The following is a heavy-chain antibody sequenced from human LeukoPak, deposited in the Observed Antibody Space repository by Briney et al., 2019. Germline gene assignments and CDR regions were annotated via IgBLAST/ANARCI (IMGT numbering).Heavy chain of an antibody. J-gene: IGHJ4*02. CDR3: ARGGTYLPFGY. D-gene: IGHD3-16*01. CDR2: MNANSGDT. Sequence: ASVKVSCMASGYTFTSFDINWVRQATGQGLEWMGWMNANSGDTGYAQNFQGRVTMTRNTSISTAYMELTSLRSEDTAIHYCARGGTYLPFGYWGQGTLVTVSS. V-gene: IGHV1-8*01. CDR1: GYTFTSFD.